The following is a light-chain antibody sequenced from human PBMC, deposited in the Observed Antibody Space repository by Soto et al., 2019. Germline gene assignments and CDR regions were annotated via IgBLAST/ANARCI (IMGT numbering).Light chain of an antibody. CDR2: ENN. CDR3: GTWDSSLSAVV. CDR1: SSNIGNNY. V-gene: IGLV1-51*02. Sequence: QSVLTQPPSVSATPGQKVTIPCSGSSSNIGNNYVSWYQQLPGTAPKLLIYENNKRPTAIPDRFSGSKSGTSATLGITGRQTGDAADYYCGTWDSSLSAVVFGGGTKRTVL. J-gene: IGLJ3*02.